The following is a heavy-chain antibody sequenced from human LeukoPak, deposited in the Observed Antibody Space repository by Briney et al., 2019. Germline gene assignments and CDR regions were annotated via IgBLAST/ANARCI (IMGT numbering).Heavy chain of an antibody. D-gene: IGHD3-22*01. Sequence: WVRQPPGKGLEWIGTIYYSGSTYYNPSLKSRLTMSVDTSKNQFSLKLSSVTVADTAIYYCARQTYYYDSSGHPYWYFDLWSRGTLVTVSS. V-gene: IGHV4-39*01. CDR2: IYYSGST. J-gene: IGHJ2*01. CDR3: ARQTYYYDSSGHPYWYFDL.